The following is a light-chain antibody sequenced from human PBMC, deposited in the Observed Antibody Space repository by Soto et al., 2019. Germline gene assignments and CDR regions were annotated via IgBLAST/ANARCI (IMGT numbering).Light chain of an antibody. V-gene: IGLV2-14*03. CDR3: SSYTTSSTRV. CDR2: DVA. CDR1: SSDIGGYNS. Sequence: QSALTQPASVSGSPGQSITISCTGTSSDIGGYNSVSWYQQHPGNAPQLMIYDVAYRPSGISSRFSDSKSGNTASLTISGLQAEGEADYYCSSYTTSSTRVFGGGTKLTVL. J-gene: IGLJ2*01.